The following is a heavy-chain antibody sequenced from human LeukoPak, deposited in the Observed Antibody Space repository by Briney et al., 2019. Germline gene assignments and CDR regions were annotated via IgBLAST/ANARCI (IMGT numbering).Heavy chain of an antibody. CDR2: ISSSSSYI. J-gene: IGHJ5*02. V-gene: IGHV3-21*01. CDR3: ARRSRVDRFDP. Sequence: GGVLGLSWAASGITFSRYSMNWVRQAAGKGLEWVSSISSSSSYIYYADSVKGRFTISRDNAKNSLYLQMNSLRAEDTAVYYCARRSRVDRFDPWGQGTLVTVSS. CDR1: GITFSRYS.